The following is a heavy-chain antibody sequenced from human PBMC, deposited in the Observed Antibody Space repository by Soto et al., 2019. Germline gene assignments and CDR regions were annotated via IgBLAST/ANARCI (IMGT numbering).Heavy chain of an antibody. D-gene: IGHD3-10*01. CDR3: ASLPTMVRGVISPHFDY. CDR2: ISSSSSYI. Sequence: GSLRLSCAASGFTFSSYSMNWVRQAPGKGLEWVSSISSSSSYIYYADSVKGRFTISRDNAKNSLYLQMNSLRAEDTAVYYCASLPTMVRGVISPHFDYSGPVTRGTVSS. V-gene: IGHV3-21*01. CDR1: GFTFSSYS. J-gene: IGHJ4*02.